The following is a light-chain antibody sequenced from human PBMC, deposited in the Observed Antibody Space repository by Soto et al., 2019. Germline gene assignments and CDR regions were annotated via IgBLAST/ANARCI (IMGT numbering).Light chain of an antibody. J-gene: IGLJ2*01. CDR2: DDN. CDR3: QVLDCCNGHSV. Sequence: SYELTQPPSVSVAPGQSARITCGGNNIGSQSVHWYQQKPGQAPVLVVYDDNDRPSGIPERFSGSKAGNTATLSITRVGAGDGGEYYCQVLDCCNGHSVFGGGTQLTVL. V-gene: IGLV3-21*02. CDR1: NIGSQS.